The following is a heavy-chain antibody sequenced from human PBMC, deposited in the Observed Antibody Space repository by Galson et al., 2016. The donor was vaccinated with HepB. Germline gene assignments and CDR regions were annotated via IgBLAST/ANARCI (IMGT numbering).Heavy chain of an antibody. CDR1: GYTFTDYW. V-gene: IGHV5-10-1*01. D-gene: IGHD6-19*01. CDR3: AIRLYSSGSFDY. J-gene: IGHJ4*02. CDR2: IDPSDSYT. Sequence: QSGAEVKKPGESLKISCETSGYTFTDYWIGWVRQLPGKGLEWMGSIDPSDSYTNYSPSFQGHVTISTDRSISTAYLQWSSLKASDTAIYYCAIRLYSSGSFDYWGQGTLVTVPS.